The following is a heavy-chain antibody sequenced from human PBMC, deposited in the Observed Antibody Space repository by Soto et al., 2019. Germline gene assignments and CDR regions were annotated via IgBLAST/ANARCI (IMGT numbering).Heavy chain of an antibody. CDR3: AREDRIAGAGRFDY. J-gene: IGHJ4*02. D-gene: IGHD6-13*01. V-gene: IGHV4-31*11. CDR1: GCTISSDDFY. CDR2: IYSSGST. Sequence: TLTLTCAVSGCTISSDDFYWGWIRQGPGEGLEWIGDIYSSGSTYYNPSLKSRVAMSVNTSKNQFALKLRSVNAADTAIYDCAREDRIAGAGRFDYWGQGTLVTVSS.